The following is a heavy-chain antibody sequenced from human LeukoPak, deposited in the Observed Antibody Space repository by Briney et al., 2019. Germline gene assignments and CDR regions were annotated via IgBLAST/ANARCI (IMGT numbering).Heavy chain of an antibody. CDR2: IYYSGST. J-gene: IGHJ4*02. CDR1: GVSISSSSYY. CDR3: ARLAYCGGDCYPGDY. V-gene: IGHV4-39*07. D-gene: IGHD2-21*02. Sequence: SETLSLTCTVSGVSISSSSYYWGWIRQPPGKGLQCIGSIYYSGSTFYNPSLKSRVTISVDTSKNQFSLKLSSVTAADTAVYYCARLAYCGGDCYPGDYWGQGTLVTVSS.